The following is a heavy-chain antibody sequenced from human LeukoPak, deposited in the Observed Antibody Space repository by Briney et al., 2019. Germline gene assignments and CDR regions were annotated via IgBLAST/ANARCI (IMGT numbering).Heavy chain of an antibody. D-gene: IGHD5-24*01. Sequence: SETLSLTCTVSGYPISSGYYWGWIRQPPGKGLEWIGSIYHSGSTYYNPSLKSRVTISVDTSKNQFSLKLSSVTAADTAVYYCARDYDGYKPRNVFDYWGQGTLVTVSS. CDR1: GYPISSGYY. CDR2: IYHSGST. J-gene: IGHJ4*02. V-gene: IGHV4-38-2*02. CDR3: ARDYDGYKPRNVFDY.